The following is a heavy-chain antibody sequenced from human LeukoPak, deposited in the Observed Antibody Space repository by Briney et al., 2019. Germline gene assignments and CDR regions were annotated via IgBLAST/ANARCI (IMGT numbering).Heavy chain of an antibody. Sequence: SSPTLVNPTQTLTLTCTFSGFSLSTTGVGVAWIRQPPGKALEWLALIYWDDDKRYSPSVKSRLTITKDTSKNQVVLTMSNMDPVDTATYFCAHRRGYQFDYWGQGTLVTVSS. CDR3: AHRRGYQFDY. D-gene: IGHD2-15*01. CDR1: GFSLSTTGVG. J-gene: IGHJ4*02. CDR2: IYWDDDK. V-gene: IGHV2-5*02.